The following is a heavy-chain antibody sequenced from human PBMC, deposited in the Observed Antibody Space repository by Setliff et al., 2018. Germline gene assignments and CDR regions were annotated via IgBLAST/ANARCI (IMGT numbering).Heavy chain of an antibody. CDR3: ARGYCDGIGCPAPLYYFDT. CDR2: MNIDNGKT. CDR1: GYTFSLYA. D-gene: IGHD2-21*01. J-gene: IGHJ4*02. V-gene: IGHV1-3*03. Sequence: ASVKVSCKASGYTFSLYAMHWLRQAPGQRLEWMGWMNIDNGKTEYSQEFQDRVTFTRDTSANTAYMELSSLRSDDMAIYYCARGYCDGIGCPAPLYYFDTWGQGTLVTVSS.